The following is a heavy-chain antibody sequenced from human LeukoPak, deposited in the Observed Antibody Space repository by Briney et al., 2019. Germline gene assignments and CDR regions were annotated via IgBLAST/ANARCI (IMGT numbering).Heavy chain of an antibody. J-gene: IGHJ4*02. CDR2: IKHDGSEK. V-gene: IGHV3-7*01. CDR1: GFTFSSYW. Sequence: PGGSLRLSCAASGFTFSSYWMSWVRQAPGKGLEWVANIKHDGSEKYYVDSVKGRFTISGDNAKNSLYLQMNSLRAEDTAIYYCARDFTAAAGFDYWGQGTLVTVSS. CDR3: ARDFTAAAGFDY. D-gene: IGHD6-13*01.